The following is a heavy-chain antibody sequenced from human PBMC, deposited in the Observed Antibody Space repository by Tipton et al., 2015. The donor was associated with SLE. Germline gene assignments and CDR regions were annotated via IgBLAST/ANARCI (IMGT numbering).Heavy chain of an antibody. CDR1: GFTLSTYG. Sequence: SLRLSCSASGFTLSTYGMHWVRQAPGKGLEWVAVIWYDGSNKYYADSVKGGFTISRDNSKNTLYLQMISLRAEDTSVYYCAREGGRYAGCYRSFDYWGQGTLVTVSS. V-gene: IGHV3-33*01. D-gene: IGHD1-26*01. J-gene: IGHJ4*02. CDR3: AREGGRYAGCYRSFDY. CDR2: IWYDGSNK.